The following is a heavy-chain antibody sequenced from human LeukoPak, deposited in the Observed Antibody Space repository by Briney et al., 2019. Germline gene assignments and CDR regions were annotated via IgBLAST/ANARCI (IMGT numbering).Heavy chain of an antibody. D-gene: IGHD3-9*01. J-gene: IGHJ6*02. CDR2: IWNDGSNE. V-gene: IGHV3-33*06. Sequence: GGSLRLSCAASGVTFSSYGMHWVRQAPGKGLEWVAIIWNDGSNEYYADSVKGRFTISRDNSKNTLYLQMNSLRAEDTAVYYCAKNTIASNYYYYGMDVWGQGTTVTVSS. CDR1: GVTFSSYG. CDR3: AKNTIASNYYYYGMDV.